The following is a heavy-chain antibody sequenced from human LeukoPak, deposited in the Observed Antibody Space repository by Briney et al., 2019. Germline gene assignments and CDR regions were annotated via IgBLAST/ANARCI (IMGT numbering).Heavy chain of an antibody. CDR1: GFTVSNFY. CDR2: IYSGGDT. J-gene: IGHJ5*02. V-gene: IGHV3-66*01. CDR3: TRDPDA. Sequence: GGSLRLSCAASGFTVSNFYMSWVRQAPGKGLEWVSVIYSGGDTFHANSVKGRFTLSRDTSKNTLYLQMNSLRAEDTAVYYCTRDPDAGGQGTLVTVSS.